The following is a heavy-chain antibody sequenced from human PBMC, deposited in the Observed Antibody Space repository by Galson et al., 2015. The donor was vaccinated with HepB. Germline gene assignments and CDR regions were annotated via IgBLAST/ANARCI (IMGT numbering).Heavy chain of an antibody. CDR1: GGTFSSYA. J-gene: IGHJ4*02. D-gene: IGHD6-13*01. V-gene: IGHV1-69*10. CDR3: ARKADGHSSSWDAAAPHPIDY. Sequence: SVKVSCKASGGTFSSYAISWVRQAPGQGLEWMGGIIPILGIANYAQKFQGRVTITADKSTSTAYMELSSLRSEDTAVYYCARKADGHSSSWDAAAPHPIDYWGQGTLVTVSS. CDR2: IIPILGIA.